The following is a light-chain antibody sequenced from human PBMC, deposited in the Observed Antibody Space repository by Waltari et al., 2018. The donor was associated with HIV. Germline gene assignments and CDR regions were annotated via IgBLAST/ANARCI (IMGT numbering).Light chain of an antibody. CDR1: RSNIEDNN. V-gene: IGLV1-51*01. CDR2: DKN. J-gene: IGLJ2*01. Sequence: QSVLTQPPSVSAAPGQRVTISCSGSRSNIEDNNVSWYQQLPGTAPTLLIYDKNKRVPGVPGRFSGSKSGTAATLGITGLQTGDEADYFCGTWDSDLRAVVFGGGTKLTVL. CDR3: GTWDSDLRAVV.